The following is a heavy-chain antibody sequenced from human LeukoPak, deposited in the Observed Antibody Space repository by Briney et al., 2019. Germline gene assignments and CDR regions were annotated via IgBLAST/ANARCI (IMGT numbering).Heavy chain of an antibody. J-gene: IGHJ4*02. CDR1: GFTFDDYA. V-gene: IGHV3-9*01. D-gene: IGHD2-2*01. Sequence: GGSLRLSCAASGFTFDDYAMHWVRQAPGKGLEWVSGISWNSGSIGYVDSVKGRFTISRDNAKNSLYLHMNSLRVEDTAMYYCVRDASNLGLWGPGTLVSVSS. CDR2: ISWNSGSI. CDR3: VRDASNLGL.